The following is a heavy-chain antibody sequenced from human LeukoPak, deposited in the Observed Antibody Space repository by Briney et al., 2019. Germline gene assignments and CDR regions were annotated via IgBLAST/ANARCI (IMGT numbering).Heavy chain of an antibody. CDR3: AKASGYSSGWHPIYYFDY. CDR1: GFTFSSYA. J-gene: IGHJ4*02. CDR2: ISGSGGST. Sequence: GGSLRLSCAASGFTFSSYAMSWVRQAPGKGLEWVSAISGSGGSTYYADSVKGRFTIPRDNSKNTLYLQMNSLRAEDTAVYYCAKASGYSSGWHPIYYFDYWGQGNLVTVSS. V-gene: IGHV3-23*01. D-gene: IGHD6-19*01.